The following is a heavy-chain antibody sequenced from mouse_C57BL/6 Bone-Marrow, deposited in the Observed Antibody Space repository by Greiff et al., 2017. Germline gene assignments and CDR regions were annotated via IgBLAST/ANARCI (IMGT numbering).Heavy chain of an antibody. V-gene: IGHV1-64*01. D-gene: IGHD1-1*01. CDR1: GYTFTSYW. Sequence: QVQLQQPGAELVKPGASVKLSCKASGYTFTSYWMHWVKQRPGQGLEWIGMIHPNSGSTNYNEKFKSKATLTVDKSSSTAYMQLSSLTSEDSAVXYCARFNYYGSSYPHYYAMDYWGQGTSVTVAS. CDR3: ARFNYYGSSYPHYYAMDY. CDR2: IHPNSGST. J-gene: IGHJ4*01.